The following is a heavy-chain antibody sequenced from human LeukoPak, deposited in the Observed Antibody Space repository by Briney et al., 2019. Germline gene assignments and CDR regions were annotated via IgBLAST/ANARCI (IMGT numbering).Heavy chain of an antibody. CDR3: ARDFKSGYVDS. J-gene: IGHJ4*02. D-gene: IGHD3-3*01. Sequence: PGGSLRLSCAASGFTFSNYGMHWVRQAPGKGLEGVAVIYDDGSKEYFADSVKGRFTISRDNSKNTVVLQMNSLRGEDTAVYYCARDFKSGYVDSWGQGTLVTVSS. CDR2: IYDDGSKE. V-gene: IGHV3-33*08. CDR1: GFTFSNYG.